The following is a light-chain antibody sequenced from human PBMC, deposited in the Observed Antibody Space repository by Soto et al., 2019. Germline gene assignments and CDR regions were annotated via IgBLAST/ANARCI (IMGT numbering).Light chain of an antibody. CDR1: QDIKDH. CDR2: VAS. J-gene: IGKJ1*01. Sequence: DIQMTQSPSSLSASVGDRVTLTCRVSQDIKDHLGWYQQKPGKAPKSLIYVASRLQSGVPPSFSGSGSGTEFTLTISSLQPADLAAYYCLQHNSDPWTFGQGTKVEI. CDR3: LQHNSDPWT. V-gene: IGKV1-17*01.